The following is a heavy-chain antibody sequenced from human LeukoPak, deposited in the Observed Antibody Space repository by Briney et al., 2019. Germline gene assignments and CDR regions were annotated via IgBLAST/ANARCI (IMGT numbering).Heavy chain of an antibody. J-gene: IGHJ4*02. CDR1: GFTVSSNY. D-gene: IGHD4-11*01. V-gene: IGHV3-7*03. CDR3: ARDIDSSGSRSFDY. CDR2: IKQDGGEK. Sequence: GGSLRLSCAASGFTVSSNYMSWVRQAPGKGLEWVANIKQDGGEKYYVDSVKGRFTISRDNAKNSLYLQMNSLRAEDTAVYYCARDIDSSGSRSFDYWGQGTLVTVSS.